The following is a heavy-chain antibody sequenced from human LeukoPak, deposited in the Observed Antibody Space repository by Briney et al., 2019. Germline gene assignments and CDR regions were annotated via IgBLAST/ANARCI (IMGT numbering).Heavy chain of an antibody. V-gene: IGHV3-23*01. D-gene: IGHD4-17*01. CDR3: AKWARNYGGYRAFDY. CDR1: GFTFSTYA. CDR2: ISGSGDST. Sequence: GGSLRLSCAASGFTFSTYAMSWVRQAPGKGLEWVSSISGSGDSTYYGDSVKGRFTISRDNSKNTLFLQMNSLRAEDTAVYYCAKWARNYGGYRAFDYWGQGTLVTVSS. J-gene: IGHJ4*02.